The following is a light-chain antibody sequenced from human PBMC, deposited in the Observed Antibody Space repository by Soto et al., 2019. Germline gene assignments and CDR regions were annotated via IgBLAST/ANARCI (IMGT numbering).Light chain of an antibody. Sequence: QSALTQPASVSGSPGQSITISCTGTSSDVGSYNLVSWYQQHPGKAPKLMIYEGSKRPSGGSNRFSGSKSGNTASLTISGLQAEDEADYYCCSYAGSSTFASYVFGTGTKVTVL. V-gene: IGLV2-23*03. CDR2: EGS. CDR3: CSYAGSSTFASYV. J-gene: IGLJ1*01. CDR1: SSDVGSYNL.